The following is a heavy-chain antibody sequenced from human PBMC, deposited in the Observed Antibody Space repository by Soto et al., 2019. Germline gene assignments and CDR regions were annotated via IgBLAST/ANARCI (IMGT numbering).Heavy chain of an antibody. J-gene: IGHJ5*02. CDR3: ASLTGFEVPYRVYDP. Sequence: GESLTISCKGSGYSFTSYWISWVRQMPGKGLEWLGRIDPSDSSTNYSPSFQGHVTISADKSISTAYLQWSSLKASDTAIYYCASLTGFEVPYRVYDPRGQGTVRTVSA. V-gene: IGHV5-10-1*01. D-gene: IGHD3-3*01. CDR1: GYSFTSYW. CDR2: IDPSDSST.